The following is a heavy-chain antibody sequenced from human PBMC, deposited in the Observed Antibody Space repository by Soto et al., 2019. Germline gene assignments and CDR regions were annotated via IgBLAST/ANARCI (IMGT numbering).Heavy chain of an antibody. J-gene: IGHJ3*02. V-gene: IGHV3-48*02. CDR2: ISSSSSTI. CDR1: GFTFSSYS. CDR3: ARDCLEGVVVPAAGAFDI. D-gene: IGHD2-2*01. Sequence: QPGGSLRLSCAASGFTFSSYSMNWVRQAPGKGLEWVSYISSSSSTIYYADSVKGRFTISRDNAKNSLYLQMNSLRDEDTAVYYCARDCLEGVVVPAAGAFDIWGQGTMVTVSS.